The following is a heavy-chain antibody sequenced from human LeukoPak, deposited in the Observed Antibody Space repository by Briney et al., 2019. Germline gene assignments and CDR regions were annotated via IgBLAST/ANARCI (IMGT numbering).Heavy chain of an antibody. V-gene: IGHV4-39*01. CDR3: AAETRVRGVMIGWFDP. J-gene: IGHJ5*02. CDR1: GGSISSSSYY. D-gene: IGHD3-10*01. CDR2: IYYSGST. Sequence: PSETLSLTCTVCGGSISSSSYYWGWIRQPPGKRLEWIGSIYYSGSTYYNPSLKSRVTISVDTSKNQFSLKLSSVTSADATVYYCAAETRVRGVMIGWFDPCGHRTLVTVSS.